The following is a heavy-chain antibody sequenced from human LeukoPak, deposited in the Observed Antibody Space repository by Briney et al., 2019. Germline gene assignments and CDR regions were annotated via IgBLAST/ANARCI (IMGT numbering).Heavy chain of an antibody. J-gene: IGHJ6*03. D-gene: IGHD3-10*01. Sequence: ASVKVSCKASGYTFTSYGISWVRQAPGQGLEWVGWISGYTGHTEYAQKFQGRVTLTTDTSTSTAYMEVRSLRSDDTAVYYCAREGDYYGSGSQKGYHYYMDVWGKGTTVTVSS. CDR3: AREGDYYGSGSQKGYHYYMDV. CDR2: ISGYTGHT. CDR1: GYTFTSYG. V-gene: IGHV1-18*01.